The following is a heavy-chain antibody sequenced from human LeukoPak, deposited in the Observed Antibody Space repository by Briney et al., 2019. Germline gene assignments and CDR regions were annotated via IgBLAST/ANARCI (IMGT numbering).Heavy chain of an antibody. CDR1: GFTFSSYT. D-gene: IGHD3-22*01. J-gene: IGHJ4*02. V-gene: IGHV3-23*01. CDR2: ISGSGGST. Sequence: GGSLRLSCAASGFTFSSYTMSWVRQAPGKGLEWVSAISGSGGSTYYADSVKGRFTISRDNSKNTLYLQMNSLRAEDTAVYYCAKGQTYYYDSSGYGSAYYFDYWGQGTLVTVPS. CDR3: AKGQTYYYDSSGYGSAYYFDY.